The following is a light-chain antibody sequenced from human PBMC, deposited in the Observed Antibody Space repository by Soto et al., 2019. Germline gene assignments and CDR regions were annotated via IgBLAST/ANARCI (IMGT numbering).Light chain of an antibody. J-gene: IGKJ1*01. CDR2: GAS. V-gene: IGKV3-20*01. CDR3: QQYGSSSPWT. Sequence: EIVLTQSPGTLSLSPGERATLSCRASQSVSSSFLAWYQQKPGQAPRLLIYGASSRATGIPDRFSGSGSGTDFTLTISRLEAEYFAVYYCQQYGSSSPWTFGQGTKVEIK. CDR1: QSVSSSF.